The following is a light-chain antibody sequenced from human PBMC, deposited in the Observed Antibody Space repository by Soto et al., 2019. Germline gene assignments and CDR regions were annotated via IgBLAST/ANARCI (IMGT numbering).Light chain of an antibody. V-gene: IGLV1-51*01. J-gene: IGLJ2*01. CDR2: DNN. Sequence: QAVVTQSPSVSAAPGQQVTISCSGSSSNIGNNYVSWYQQLPGTAPKLLIYDNNKRPSGIPGRFSGSKSGTSGTLDITGLQTGDEADYYCATWDGSLPGEVFGGGTKLTVL. CDR1: SSNIGNNY. CDR3: ATWDGSLPGEV.